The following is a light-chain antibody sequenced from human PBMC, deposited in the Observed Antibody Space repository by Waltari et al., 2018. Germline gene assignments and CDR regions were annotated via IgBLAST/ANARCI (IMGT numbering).Light chain of an antibody. CDR3: QVWDSNTDHVV. CDR1: NIGVKS. Sequence: SSVLTQPPSVSLAPGKTARITCGGNNIGVKSVHWYQQKPGQAPALVIYDDSDRPSGIPERFSGSNSGNTATLTISRGEAGDEADYYCQVWDSNTDHVVFGGGTKLTVL. V-gene: IGLV3-21*01. J-gene: IGLJ2*01. CDR2: DDS.